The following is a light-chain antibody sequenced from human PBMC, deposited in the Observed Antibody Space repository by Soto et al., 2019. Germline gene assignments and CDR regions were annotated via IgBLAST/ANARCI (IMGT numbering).Light chain of an antibody. V-gene: IGKV1-9*01. Sequence: DIQMTQSPSTLSASLGDRVTITCRASQGISSYLAWHQQKPGKAPKFLIYAASTLQSGVPSRFSGSGSGTEFTLTISSLQPDDFATYYCQHYNSYSEAFGQGTKVDI. CDR1: QGISSY. CDR2: AAS. J-gene: IGKJ1*01. CDR3: QHYNSYSEA.